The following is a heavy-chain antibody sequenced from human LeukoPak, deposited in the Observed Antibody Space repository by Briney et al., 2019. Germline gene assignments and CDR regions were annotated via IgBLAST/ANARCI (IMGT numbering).Heavy chain of an antibody. Sequence: GGSLRLSCAASGFTFSSYAMSWVRQAPGKGLEWVSAISGSGGRPYYADSVKGRFTISRDNSKNSPYLQMNSRRCEDPAVLYCARDRGGYWGQGTLVTVSS. CDR2: ISGSGGRP. V-gene: IGHV3-23*01. D-gene: IGHD3-10*01. J-gene: IGHJ4*02. CDR1: GFTFSSYA. CDR3: ARDRGGY.